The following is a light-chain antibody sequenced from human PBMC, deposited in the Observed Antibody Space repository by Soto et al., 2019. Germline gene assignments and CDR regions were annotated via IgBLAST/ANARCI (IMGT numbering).Light chain of an antibody. CDR1: QSVLFSSNNKNY. V-gene: IGKV4-1*01. J-gene: IGKJ1*01. CDR2: WAS. CDR3: QQYHGTPLT. Sequence: DIVMTQSPDSLAVSLGERATINCKSSQSVLFSSNNKNYLAWYQQKPGQPPKLLIYWASTRESGVPDRFSGSGSGTDFTLTISSLQAEDVAVYYCQQYHGTPLTCRQGTKVEIQ.